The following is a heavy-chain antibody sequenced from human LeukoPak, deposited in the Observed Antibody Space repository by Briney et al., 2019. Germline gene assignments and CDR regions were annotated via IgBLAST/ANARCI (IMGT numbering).Heavy chain of an antibody. CDR1: GFTFSNYA. Sequence: PGRSLRLSCAASGFTFSNYAMHWVRQAPGKGLERVAVISYDGTITYYADSVKGRFTNSRDNPKNTLYLQLNSLRAEDTAIYYCARDSTYYYGSGSSGPHYFDSWGQGALVTVSS. V-gene: IGHV3-30*01. J-gene: IGHJ4*02. D-gene: IGHD3-10*01. CDR3: ARDSTYYYGSGSSGPHYFDS. CDR2: ISYDGTIT.